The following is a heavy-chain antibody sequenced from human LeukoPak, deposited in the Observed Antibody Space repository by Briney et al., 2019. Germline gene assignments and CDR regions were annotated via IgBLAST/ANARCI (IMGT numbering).Heavy chain of an antibody. Sequence: GESLKISCQGSGYSFSVYWIAWVRQMPGKSLEWMGIIYCGDSQTKYSPSFQGQVTISADKSINTAYLQWSSLKASDSAMYFCARLPGRDRYQYFGLDVWGQGTAVTVSS. CDR2: IYCGDSQT. J-gene: IGHJ6*02. CDR1: GYSFSVYW. V-gene: IGHV5-51*01. CDR3: ARLPGRDRYQYFGLDV. D-gene: IGHD1-26*01.